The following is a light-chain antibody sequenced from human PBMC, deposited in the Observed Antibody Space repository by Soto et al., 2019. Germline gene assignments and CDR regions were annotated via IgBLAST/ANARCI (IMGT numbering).Light chain of an antibody. V-gene: IGKV3-20*01. J-gene: IGKJ1*01. Sequence: EIVLTQSPGTLSLSPGERATLSCRASQSVSSNYLAWYQQKRGQAPRLLIYGASSRATGIPTRFSGSGSGTDCTLTISRREPEDFAMYYYQQDDTSPQTFGQGAKVEI. CDR1: QSVSSNY. CDR3: QQDDTSPQT. CDR2: GAS.